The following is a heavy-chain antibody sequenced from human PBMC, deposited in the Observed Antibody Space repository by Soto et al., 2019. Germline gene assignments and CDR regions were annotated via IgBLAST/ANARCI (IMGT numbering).Heavy chain of an antibody. CDR3: TTGQRPIRFLEWLSRYYFDF. CDR1: GYTLAELS. D-gene: IGHD3-3*01. V-gene: IGHV1-24*01. J-gene: IGHJ4*02. CDR2: FDPEDGAK. Sequence: GASVKVSCKVSGYTLAELSMHWVRQAPGKGLEWMGGFDPEDGAKIYAQKFQGRVTMTEDTSTDTAYMELSSLRSEDTAVYYCTTGQRPIRFLEWLSRYYFDFWCQGALVTVSS.